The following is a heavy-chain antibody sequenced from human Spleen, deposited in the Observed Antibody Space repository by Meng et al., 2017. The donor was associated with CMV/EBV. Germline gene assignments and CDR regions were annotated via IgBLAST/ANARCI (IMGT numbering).Heavy chain of an antibody. J-gene: IGHJ4*02. D-gene: IGHD3-3*01. CDR3: ARDYTWDYDFWSGYHIYDY. Sequence: GGSLRLSCAASGFSFSSDSMNWVRQAPGKGLEWVSYISSSSSTIYYADSVKGRFTISRDNAKNSLYLQMNSLRAEDTAVYYCARDYTWDYDFWSGYHIYDYWGQGTLVTVSS. CDR1: GFSFSSDS. V-gene: IGHV3-48*04. CDR2: ISSSSSTI.